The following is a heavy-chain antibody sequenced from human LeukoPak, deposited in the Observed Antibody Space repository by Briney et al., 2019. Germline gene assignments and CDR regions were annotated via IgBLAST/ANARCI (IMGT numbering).Heavy chain of an antibody. CDR1: GYTFTSYV. CDR2: ISAYNGNT. Sequence: ASVKVSCKASGYTFTSYVISWVRQAPGQGLEWMGWISAYNGNTNYAQKLQGRVTLTTDTSKSTAYMELRSLRSDDTAVYYCARSKYSYDDNWFDPWGQGTLVTVSS. D-gene: IGHD3-22*01. J-gene: IGHJ5*02. V-gene: IGHV1-18*01. CDR3: ARSKYSYDDNWFDP.